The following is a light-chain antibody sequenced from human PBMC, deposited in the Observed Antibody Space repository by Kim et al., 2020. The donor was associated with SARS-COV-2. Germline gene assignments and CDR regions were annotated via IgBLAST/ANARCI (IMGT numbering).Light chain of an antibody. CDR1: HSIISTY. V-gene: IGKV3-20*01. CDR3: HYYGTSFLT. Sequence: SPGEGATLSCRASHSIISTYLAWFQQKPGQAPRLLMYGASYRATDIPDRFSGSASGTVFTLTISRLEPEDSAVYYCHYYGTSFLTFGGGTKVDIK. J-gene: IGKJ4*01. CDR2: GAS.